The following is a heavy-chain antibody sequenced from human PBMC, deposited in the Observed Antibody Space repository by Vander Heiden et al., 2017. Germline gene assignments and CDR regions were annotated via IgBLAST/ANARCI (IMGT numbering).Heavy chain of an antibody. CDR1: GFTFRSYG. D-gene: IGHD6-19*01. CDR3: ATRAVAGTGFVFDYFDY. Sequence: QVQLVESGGGVVQPGRSLRLSCAASGFTFRSYGMHWVRQAPGKGLEWVAVISYDGSNKYYADSVKGRFTISRDNSKNTLYLQMNSLRAEDTAVYYCATRAVAGTGFVFDYFDYWGQGTLVTVSS. CDR2: ISYDGSNK. V-gene: IGHV3-30*03. J-gene: IGHJ4*02.